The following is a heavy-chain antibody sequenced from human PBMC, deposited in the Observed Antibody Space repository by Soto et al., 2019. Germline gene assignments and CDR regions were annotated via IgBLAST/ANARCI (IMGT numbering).Heavy chain of an antibody. CDR1: YR. J-gene: IGHJ4*02. Sequence: YRMSGIRQAPGKGLEWVGNTRQDGGESFLVDSVQGRFTISRDNAKNSVYLQMNSLGDEDTAVYYCVRDGSTGCHFDSWGQGTLVTVSS. CDR2: TRQDGGES. D-gene: IGHD6-19*01. V-gene: IGHV3-7*01. CDR3: VRDGSTGCHFDS.